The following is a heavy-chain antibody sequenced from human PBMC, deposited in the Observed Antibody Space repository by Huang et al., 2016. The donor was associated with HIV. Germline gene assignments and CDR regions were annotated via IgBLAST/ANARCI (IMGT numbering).Heavy chain of an antibody. Sequence: QLLLQESGPGLVRPSEALALTCAVSGGSIRSSDYHWGWIRQPPGKGLEWIGGIYYKGITTSSPSLKSRVTIAVDTSKNLFFLNLTSMTAADTAVYYCARHREGPVAYYSGWGSHLNYMDVWGRGRTVVVSS. CDR2: IYYKGIT. CDR1: GGSIRSSDYH. D-gene: IGHD3-10*01. CDR3: ARHREGPVAYYSGWGSHLNYMDV. V-gene: IGHV4-39*01. J-gene: IGHJ6*03.